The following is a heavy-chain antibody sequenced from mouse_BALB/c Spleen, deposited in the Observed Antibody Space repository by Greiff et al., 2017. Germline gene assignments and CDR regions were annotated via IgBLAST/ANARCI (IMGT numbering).Heavy chain of an antibody. V-gene: IGHV1-54*01. J-gene: IGHJ4*01. CDR3: ARGTTVVGSYAMDY. CDR2: INPGSGGT. CDR1: GYAFTNYL. Sequence: VQGVESGAELVRPGTSVKVSCKASGYAFTNYLIEWVKQRPGQGLEWIGVINPGSGGTNYNEKFKGKATLTADKSSSTAYMQLSSLTSDDSAVYFCARGTTVVGSYAMDYWGQGTSVTVSS. D-gene: IGHD1-1*01.